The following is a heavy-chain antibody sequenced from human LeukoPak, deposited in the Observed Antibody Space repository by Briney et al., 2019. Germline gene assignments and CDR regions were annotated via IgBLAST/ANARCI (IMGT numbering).Heavy chain of an antibody. J-gene: IGHJ4*02. D-gene: IGHD3-22*01. CDR1: GFTFSSYG. V-gene: IGHV3-30*02. CDR2: IRYDGSNK. Sequence: GGSLRLSCAASGFTFSSYGMHWVRQAPGKGLEWVAFIRYDGSNKYYADSVKGRFTISRDNSKNTLYLQMNSLRAEDTAVYYCAKDASIVVVSGLGDYWGQGTLVTVSS. CDR3: AKDASIVVVSGLGDY.